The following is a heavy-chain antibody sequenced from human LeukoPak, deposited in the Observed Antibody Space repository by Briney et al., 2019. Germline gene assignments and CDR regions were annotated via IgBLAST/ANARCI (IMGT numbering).Heavy chain of an antibody. CDR1: GFTFSSYW. CDR2: ISSSSSTI. J-gene: IGHJ4*02. D-gene: IGHD3-22*01. Sequence: GGSLRLSCAASGFTFSSYWMNWVRQAPGKGLEWVSYISSSSSTIYYADSVKGRFTISRDNAKNSLYLQMNSLRDEDTAVYYCAGSRNPYYYDSFDYWGQGTLVTVSS. CDR3: AGSRNPYYYDSFDY. V-gene: IGHV3-48*02.